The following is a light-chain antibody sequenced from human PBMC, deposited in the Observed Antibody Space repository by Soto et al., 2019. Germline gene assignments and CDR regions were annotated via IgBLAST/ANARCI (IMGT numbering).Light chain of an antibody. Sequence: QSALTQPASVSGSPGQSITISCTGTSSDVGGYNYVAWHQQHPGKAPKVKIHDVSNRPSGVSNRFSGSKSGNTASLTISGLQAEDEADYYCSSYTSSQTLAFGGGTKLTVL. V-gene: IGLV2-14*01. CDR1: SSDVGGYNY. J-gene: IGLJ2*01. CDR3: SSYTSSQTLA. CDR2: DVS.